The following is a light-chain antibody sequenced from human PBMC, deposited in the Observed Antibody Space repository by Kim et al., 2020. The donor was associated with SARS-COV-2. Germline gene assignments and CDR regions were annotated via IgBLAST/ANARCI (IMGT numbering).Light chain of an antibody. J-gene: IGLJ2*01. CDR3: QTWGTGIHVV. Sequence: VKLTCTLSSGYSSYAIAWHQQQPEKGPRYLMKLNSDGSHSKGDGIPDRFSGSSSGAERYLTISSLQSEDEADYYCQTWGTGIHVVFGGGTQLTVL. CDR1: SGYSSYA. V-gene: IGLV4-69*01. CDR2: LNSDGSH.